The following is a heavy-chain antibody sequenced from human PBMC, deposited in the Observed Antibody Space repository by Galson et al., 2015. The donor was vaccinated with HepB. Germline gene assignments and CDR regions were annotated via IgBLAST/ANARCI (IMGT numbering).Heavy chain of an antibody. Sequence: CAISGDSVSSNSAAWNWIRQSPSRGLGWLGRTYYRSKWYNDYAVSVKSRITINPDTSKNQFSLQLNSVTPEDTAVYYCARDIYYYDSSGYYALYNWFDPWGQGTLVTVSS. D-gene: IGHD3-22*01. V-gene: IGHV6-1*01. CDR2: TYYRSKWYN. CDR1: GDSVSSNSAA. CDR3: ARDIYYYDSSGYYALYNWFDP. J-gene: IGHJ5*02.